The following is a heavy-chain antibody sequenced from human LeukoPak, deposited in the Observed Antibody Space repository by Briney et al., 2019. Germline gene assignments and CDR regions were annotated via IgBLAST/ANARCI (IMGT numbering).Heavy chain of an antibody. CDR1: GFTFSSYG. CDR2: IRYDGSNK. V-gene: IGHV3-30*02. D-gene: IGHD3-22*01. J-gene: IGHJ4*02. CDR3: AKDQDSSGYYYLAY. Sequence: GGSLRLSCAASGFTFSSYGMHWVRQAPGKGLEWVAFIRYDGSNKYYADSVKGRFTISRDNSKNTLYLQMNSLRAEDTAVYYCAKDQDSSGYYYLAYWGQGTLVTVSS.